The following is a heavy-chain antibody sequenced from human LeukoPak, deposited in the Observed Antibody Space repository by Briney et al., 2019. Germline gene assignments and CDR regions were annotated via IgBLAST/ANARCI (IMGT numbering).Heavy chain of an antibody. Sequence: GGSLRLSCAASGFTFSSYAMHWVRQAPGKGLEWVSTISSNGAHIFYAASVKGRVTISRDNARNSLYLQMHSLRAEDTAVYYCGSLDSREDGSSRWGPLDIWGQGTMVTVSA. CDR2: ISSNGAHI. J-gene: IGHJ3*02. V-gene: IGHV3-21*01. D-gene: IGHD2-15*01. CDR3: GSLDSREDGSSRWGPLDI. CDR1: GFTFSSYA.